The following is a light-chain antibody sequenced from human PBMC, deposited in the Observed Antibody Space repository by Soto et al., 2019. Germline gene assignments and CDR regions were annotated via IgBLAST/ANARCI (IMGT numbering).Light chain of an antibody. V-gene: IGKV1-5*01. CDR3: EPYYTYST. Sequence: DIQMTHFPSTLFASVGNRVTITCRASQSIGTFLNWYQQKPGEAPNLLIHTSFTLYSGVPSRFSGTGSGTDFTLTISSLQPDDFATYYCEPYYTYSTFGQGTRLEIK. J-gene: IGKJ5*01. CDR2: TSF. CDR1: QSIGTF.